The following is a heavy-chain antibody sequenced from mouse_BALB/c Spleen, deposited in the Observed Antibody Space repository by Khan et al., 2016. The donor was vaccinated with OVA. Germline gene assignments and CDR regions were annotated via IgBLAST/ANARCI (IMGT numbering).Heavy chain of an antibody. D-gene: IGHD3-1*01. J-gene: IGHJ3*01. Sequence: QVQLKQSGPELVKPGASLKVSCKASGYTFTDYIIGWVKQSTRQGLEWIGDIFPGSDTPYYNEKFKDKATLTVDKSANTAYMQLSSLTSEDSAVYFGARGGNSAFAYWGLGTLVTVSA. CDR2: IFPGSDTP. V-gene: IGHV1-77*01. CDR1: GYTFTDYI. CDR3: ARGGNSAFAY.